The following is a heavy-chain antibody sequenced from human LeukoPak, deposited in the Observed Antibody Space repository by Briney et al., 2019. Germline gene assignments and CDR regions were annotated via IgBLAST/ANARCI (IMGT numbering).Heavy chain of an antibody. CDR2: ISAFNGNT. Sequence: ASVKVSCKASGGTFSSYAISWVRQAPGQGLEWMGWISAFNGNTNYAQNLQGRVTMTIDTSTSTAYMELRSLKSDDTAVYYCAREGAVAGAPFDYWGQGTLVTVSS. CDR1: GGTFSSYA. D-gene: IGHD6-19*01. J-gene: IGHJ4*02. V-gene: IGHV1-18*01. CDR3: AREGAVAGAPFDY.